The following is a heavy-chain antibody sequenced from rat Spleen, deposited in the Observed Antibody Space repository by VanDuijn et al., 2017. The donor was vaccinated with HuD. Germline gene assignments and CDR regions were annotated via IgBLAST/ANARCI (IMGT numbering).Heavy chain of an antibody. CDR2: ISYDGGST. Sequence: EVQLVESGGGLVQPGRSLKLSCAASGFTFSDYYMAWVRQAPTKGLEWVASISYDGGSTYYRDSVKGRFTISRDNAKSSLYLQMDSLRSEDTATYYCTTAAPWAVMDAWGQGASVTVSS. J-gene: IGHJ4*01. CDR3: TTAAPWAVMDA. V-gene: IGHV5-20*01. CDR1: GFTFSDYY. D-gene: IGHD3-1*01.